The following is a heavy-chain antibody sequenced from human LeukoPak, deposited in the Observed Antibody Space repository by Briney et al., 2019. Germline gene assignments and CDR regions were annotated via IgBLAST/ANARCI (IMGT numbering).Heavy chain of an antibody. CDR1: GFTFSRYW. Sequence: GGSLRLSCAASGFTFSRYWMHWVRQAPGKGLVWVSRINSDGSSTSYADSVKGRFTISRDNAKNSLYLQMNSLRAEDTAVYYCARVKVGTTNRFDYWGQGTLVTVSS. D-gene: IGHD1-26*01. V-gene: IGHV3-74*01. CDR3: ARVKVGTTNRFDY. J-gene: IGHJ4*02. CDR2: INSDGSST.